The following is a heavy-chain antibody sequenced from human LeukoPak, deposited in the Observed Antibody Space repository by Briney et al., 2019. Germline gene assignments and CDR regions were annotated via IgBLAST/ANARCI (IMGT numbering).Heavy chain of an antibody. CDR3: ARGYGYSSSWYSNYYYMDV. V-gene: IGHV1-8*03. J-gene: IGHJ6*03. Sequence: ASVKVSCEASGGTLRNYAINWVRQATGQGLEWMGWMNPNSGNTGYAQKFQGRVTITRNTSISTAYMELSSLRSEDTAVYYCARGYGYSSSWYSNYYYMDVWGKGTTVTVSS. CDR1: GGTLRNYA. D-gene: IGHD6-13*01. CDR2: MNPNSGNT.